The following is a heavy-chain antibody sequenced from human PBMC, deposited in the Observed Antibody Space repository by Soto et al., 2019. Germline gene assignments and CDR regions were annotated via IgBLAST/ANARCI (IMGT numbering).Heavy chain of an antibody. J-gene: IGHJ6*02. Sequence: ASVKVSCKASGGTFSSYAISWVRQAPGQGLEWMGGIIPIFGTANYAQKFQGRVTITADESTSTAYMELSSLRSEDTAVYYCARGKDFWSDYYYYYGMDVWGQGTTVTVSS. V-gene: IGHV1-69*13. CDR2: IIPIFGTA. CDR1: GGTFSSYA. CDR3: ARGKDFWSDYYYYYGMDV. D-gene: IGHD3-3*01.